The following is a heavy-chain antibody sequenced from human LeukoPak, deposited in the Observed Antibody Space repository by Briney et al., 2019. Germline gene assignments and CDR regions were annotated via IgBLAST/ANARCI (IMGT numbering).Heavy chain of an antibody. CDR2: ISAYNGNT. Sequence: GASVKVSCKASGRTFTSYGISWVRQAPGQGLEWMGWISAYNGNTNYAQKLQGRVTMTTDTSTSTAYMELRSLRSDDAAVYYCARERPGIAAANWFDPWGQGTLVTVSS. CDR3: ARERPGIAAANWFDP. D-gene: IGHD6-13*01. CDR1: GRTFTSYG. J-gene: IGHJ5*02. V-gene: IGHV1-18*01.